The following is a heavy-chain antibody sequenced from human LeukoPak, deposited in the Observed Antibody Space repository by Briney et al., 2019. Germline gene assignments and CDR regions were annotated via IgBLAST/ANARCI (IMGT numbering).Heavy chain of an antibody. J-gene: IGHJ5*02. CDR2: ISAYNGNT. CDR3: ARGGRAAAGTKLGPYNWFDP. CDR1: GYTFTSYG. Sequence: ASVKVSCKASGYTFTSYGISWVRQDPGQGLEWMGWISAYNGNTNYAQKLQGRVTMTTDTSTSTAYMELRSLRSDDTAVYYCARGGRAAAGTKLGPYNWFDPWGQGTLVTVSS. V-gene: IGHV1-18*01. D-gene: IGHD6-13*01.